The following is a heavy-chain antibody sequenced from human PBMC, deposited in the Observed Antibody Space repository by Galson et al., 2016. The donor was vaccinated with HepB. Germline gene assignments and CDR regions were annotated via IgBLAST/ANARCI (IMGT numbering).Heavy chain of an antibody. CDR1: GFTFSNYG. D-gene: IGHD6-13*01. V-gene: IGHV3-33*01. Sequence: SLRLSCAASGFTFSNYGMHWFHQAPGKGLEWVAVVRYDGTNQDYADSVKGRFTISRDNSKNTLFLQMNSLRAEDTAVYYCARIGAAAGRPGYYSYGVDVWGQGTTVTISS. J-gene: IGHJ6*02. CDR2: VRYDGTNQ. CDR3: ARIGAAAGRPGYYSYGVDV.